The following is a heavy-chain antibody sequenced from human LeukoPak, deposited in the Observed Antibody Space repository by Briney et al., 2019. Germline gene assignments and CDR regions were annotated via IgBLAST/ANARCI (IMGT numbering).Heavy chain of an antibody. CDR2: IKQDGSEK. Sequence: GGSLRLSCAASGFTFSSYWMSWVRQAPGKGLEWVANIKQDGSEKYYVDSVKGRFTISRDNAKNSLYLQMNSPRAEDTAVYYCARDDDTAMALCSDYWGQGTLVTVSS. CDR1: GFTFSSYW. J-gene: IGHJ4*02. D-gene: IGHD5-18*01. CDR3: ARDDDTAMALCSDY. V-gene: IGHV3-7*01.